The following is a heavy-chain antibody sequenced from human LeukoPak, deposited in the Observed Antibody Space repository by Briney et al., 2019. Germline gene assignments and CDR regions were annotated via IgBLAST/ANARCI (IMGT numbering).Heavy chain of an antibody. CDR3: ARDYYDSSSNRGWLLGD. CDR2: ISANNGNT. J-gene: IGHJ4*02. Sequence: ASVKVSCKASGYTFTSYGISWVRQAPGQGLEWMGWISANNGNTNYAQKLQCRVTMTTDTSTSTAYMELRSLRSDDTAVYYCARDYYDSSSNRGWLLGDWGQGTMVTVSS. D-gene: IGHD3-22*01. CDR1: GYTFTSYG. V-gene: IGHV1-18*01.